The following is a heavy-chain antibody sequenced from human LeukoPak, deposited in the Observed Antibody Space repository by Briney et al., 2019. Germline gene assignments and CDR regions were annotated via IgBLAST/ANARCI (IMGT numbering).Heavy chain of an antibody. CDR2: INHSGST. J-gene: IGHJ4*02. Sequence: PSETLSLTCAVYGGSFSGYYWSWIRQPPGKGLEWIGEINHSGSTNYNPSLKSRVTISVDTSKNQFSLTLNSVTAADTAVYYCATRQQLVPRWGQGTLVTVSS. D-gene: IGHD6-13*01. CDR3: ATRQQLVPR. V-gene: IGHV4-34*01. CDR1: GGSFSGYY.